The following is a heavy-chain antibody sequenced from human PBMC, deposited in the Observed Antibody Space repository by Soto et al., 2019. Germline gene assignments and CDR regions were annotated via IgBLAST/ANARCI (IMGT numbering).Heavy chain of an antibody. V-gene: IGHV4-59*01. CDR2: IYYSGST. Sequence: ESLKISCKGSGYSFTSYWIGWVRQMPGKGLEWIGNIYYSGSTNYNPSLKSRVTISVDTSKNQFSLKLSSVTAADTAVYYCARERYYGMDVWGQGTTVTVSS. CDR3: ARERYYGMDV. CDR1: GYSFTSYW. J-gene: IGHJ6*02.